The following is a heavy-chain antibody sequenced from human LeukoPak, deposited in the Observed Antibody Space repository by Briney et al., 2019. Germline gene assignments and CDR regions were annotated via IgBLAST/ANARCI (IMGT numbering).Heavy chain of an antibody. Sequence: ASVKVSCKASGYTFTSYYMHWVRQAPGQGLEWMGWINTNTGNPTYAQGFTGRFVFSLDTSVSTAYLQISSLKAEDTAVYYCARESPLALYNEILTGRPGLGAFDIWGQGTMVTVSS. CDR1: GYTFTSYY. J-gene: IGHJ3*02. D-gene: IGHD3-9*01. CDR2: INTNTGNP. V-gene: IGHV7-4-1*02. CDR3: ARESPLALYNEILTGRPGLGAFDI.